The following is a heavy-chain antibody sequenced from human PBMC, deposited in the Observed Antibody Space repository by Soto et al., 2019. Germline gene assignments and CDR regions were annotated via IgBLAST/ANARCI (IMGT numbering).Heavy chain of an antibody. CDR3: ARGHHFYDSRGDYEV. D-gene: IGHD3-22*01. CDR2: IIPIFGTA. J-gene: IGHJ4*02. CDR1: GCTFSSYA. V-gene: IGHV1-69*13. Sequence: GASVKVSCKASGCTFSSYAISWVRQAPGQGLEWMGGIIPIFGTANYAQKFQGRVTITADESTSTAYMELSSLRSEDTAVYYCARGHHFYDSRGDYEVWDQGTLVTVSS.